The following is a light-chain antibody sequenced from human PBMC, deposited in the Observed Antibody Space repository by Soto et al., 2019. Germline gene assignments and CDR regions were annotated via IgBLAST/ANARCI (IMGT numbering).Light chain of an antibody. CDR3: QQYTGYSQWT. Sequence: AIRMTQSPSSLSASTGDRVTITCRASQGISSYLAWYQQKPGKAPKLLIYAASTLQSGVPSRFSGSGSGTDFSLTISSLQPVDFATYYCQQYTGYSQWTFGQGTKVDIK. CDR2: AAS. J-gene: IGKJ1*01. V-gene: IGKV1-8*01. CDR1: QGISSY.